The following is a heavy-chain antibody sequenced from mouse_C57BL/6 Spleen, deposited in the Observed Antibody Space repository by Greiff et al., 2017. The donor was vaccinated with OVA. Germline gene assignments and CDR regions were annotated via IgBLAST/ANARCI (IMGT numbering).Heavy chain of an antibody. V-gene: IGHV1-80*01. Sequence: QVQLKESGAELVKPGASVKISCKASGYAFSSYWMNWVKQRPGKGLEWIGQIYPGDGDTNYNGKFKGKATLTADKSSSTAYMQLSSLTSEDSAVYFCARSGITTVVATDFDVWGTGTTVTVSS. CDR2: IYPGDGDT. J-gene: IGHJ1*03. CDR3: ARSGITTVVATDFDV. CDR1: GYAFSSYW. D-gene: IGHD1-1*01.